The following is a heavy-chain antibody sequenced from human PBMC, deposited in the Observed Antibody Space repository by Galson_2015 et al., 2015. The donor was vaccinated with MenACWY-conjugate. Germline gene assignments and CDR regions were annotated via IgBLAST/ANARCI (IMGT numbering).Heavy chain of an antibody. J-gene: IGHJ3*02. V-gene: IGHV4-39*01. CDR3: ARPFGPDNSGKFDALDI. D-gene: IGHD3-22*01. Sequence: ETLSLTCTVSRGSISSSGYYWGWIRQPPGKGLEWIGSIYYSGSTYYNPSLKSRVTISVDTSKNQFSLKLSSVTAADTAVYYCARPFGPDNSGKFDALDIWGQGTMVTVSS. CDR2: IYYSGST. CDR1: RGSISSSGYY.